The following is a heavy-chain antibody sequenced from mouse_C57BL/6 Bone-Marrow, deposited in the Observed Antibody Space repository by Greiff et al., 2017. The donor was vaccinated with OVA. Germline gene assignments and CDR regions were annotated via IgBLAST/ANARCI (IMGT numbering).Heavy chain of an antibody. J-gene: IGHJ2*01. D-gene: IGHD2-3*01. Sequence: QVQLQQSGPELVKPGASVKISCKASGYAFSSSWMNWVKQRPGKGLEWIGRIYPGDGDTNYNGKFKGKATLTADKSSSTAYMQLSSLTSEDSAVYFCARQEDGYYASYFDYWGQGTTLTVSS. CDR2: IYPGDGDT. CDR3: ARQEDGYYASYFDY. V-gene: IGHV1-82*01. CDR1: GYAFSSSW.